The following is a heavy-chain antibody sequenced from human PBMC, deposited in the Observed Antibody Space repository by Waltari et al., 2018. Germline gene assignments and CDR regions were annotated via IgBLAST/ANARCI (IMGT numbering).Heavy chain of an antibody. Sequence: QVQLVQSGAEVKKPVASVKVSCKASGSTFTGYYMLWVRPAPGTGLAWWGWINPNGAGTSYGQKYQSRVTMTRDTSISTAYMELSRLTSDDTAVYYGARTARYCSSTSCPTIVDYWGQGTLVTVSS. CDR3: ARTARYCSSTSCPTIVDY. V-gene: IGHV1-2*02. J-gene: IGHJ4*02. CDR2: INPNGAGT. CDR1: GSTFTGYY. D-gene: IGHD2-2*01.